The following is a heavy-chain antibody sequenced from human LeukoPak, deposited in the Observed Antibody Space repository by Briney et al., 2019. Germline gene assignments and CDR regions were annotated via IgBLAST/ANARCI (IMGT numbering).Heavy chain of an antibody. J-gene: IGHJ4*02. CDR2: ISAYNGNT. CDR3: ARGAGFWSGYVESDY. CDR1: GYTFTSYG. D-gene: IGHD3-3*01. Sequence: ASVTVSCKASGYTFTSYGISWVRQAHGQGLGWMGWISAYNGNTNYAQKLQGRVTMTTDTSTSTAYMELRSLRSDVTAVYYCARGAGFWSGYVESDYWGQGTLVTVSS. V-gene: IGHV1-18*01.